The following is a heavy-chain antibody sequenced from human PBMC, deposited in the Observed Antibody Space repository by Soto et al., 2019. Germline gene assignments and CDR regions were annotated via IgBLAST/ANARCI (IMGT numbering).Heavy chain of an antibody. D-gene: IGHD2-21*01. V-gene: IGHV3-74*01. CDR1: GVTFSSYW. J-gene: IGHJ5*02. CDR2: INSDGSST. CDR3: ARDHVVSRNWFDP. Sequence: GGSLRLSCAASGVTFSSYWMHWVRQAPGKGLVWVSRINSDGSSTSYADSVKGRFTISRDNAKNTLYLQMNSLRAEDTAVYYCARDHVVSRNWFDPWGQGTLVTVSS.